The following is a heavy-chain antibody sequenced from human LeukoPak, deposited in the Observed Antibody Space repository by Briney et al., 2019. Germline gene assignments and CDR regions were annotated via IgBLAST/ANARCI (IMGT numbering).Heavy chain of an antibody. CDR3: ARAHTMVRGVNFDY. D-gene: IGHD3-10*01. V-gene: IGHV3-30*04. Sequence: GRSLRLSCAASGFTFSSYAMHWVRQAPGKGLEWVAVISYDGSNKYYAGSVKGRFTISRDNSKNTLYLQMNSLRAEDTAVYYCARAHTMVRGVNFDYWGQGTLVTVSS. J-gene: IGHJ4*02. CDR2: ISYDGSNK. CDR1: GFTFSSYA.